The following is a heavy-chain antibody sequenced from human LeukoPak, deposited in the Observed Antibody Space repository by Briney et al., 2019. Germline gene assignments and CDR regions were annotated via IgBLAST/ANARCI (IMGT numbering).Heavy chain of an antibody. CDR1: GFTFSSYA. J-gene: IGHJ4*02. D-gene: IGHD3-3*01. CDR2: ISGSGGST. V-gene: IGHV3-23*01. CDR3: AKDVTNDYDFWSGYMGTFDY. Sequence: GGSLRLSCAASGFTFSSYAMSWVRQAPGKGLEWVSAISGSGGSTYYADSVKGRFTISRDNSKNTLYLQMNSLRAEDTAVYYCAKDVTNDYDFWSGYMGTFDYWGQGTLVTVSS.